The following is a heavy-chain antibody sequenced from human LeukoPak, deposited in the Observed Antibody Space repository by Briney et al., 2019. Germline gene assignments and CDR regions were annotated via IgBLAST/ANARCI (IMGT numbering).Heavy chain of an antibody. CDR1: GGSISSGGYY. V-gene: IGHV4-30-2*01. CDR3: ARELPYGSESWFDP. Sequence: SQTLSLTCTVSGGSISSGGYYWSWIRQPPGKGLEWIGYIYHSGSTYYNPSLKSRVTISVDRSKSQFSLKLSSVTAADTAVYYCARELPYGSESWFDPWGQGTLVTVSS. CDR2: IYHSGST. J-gene: IGHJ5*02. D-gene: IGHD3-10*01.